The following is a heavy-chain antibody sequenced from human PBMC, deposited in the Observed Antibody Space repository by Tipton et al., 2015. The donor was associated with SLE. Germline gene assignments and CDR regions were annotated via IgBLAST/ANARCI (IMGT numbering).Heavy chain of an antibody. CDR1: GDSMTSRNYY. J-gene: IGHJ6*03. V-gene: IGHV4-39*01. D-gene: IGHD1-14*01. CDR2: IYSGGRT. CDR3: ARGVEPDYYYYYMDV. Sequence: TLSLTCTVSGDSMTSRNYYWGWIRQPPGKGLEWIGSIYSGGRTYSNPSLSSRATISVDMSKNQFSLMLTSVTAADTAVYYCARGVEPDYYYYYMDVWGKGTTVTVSS.